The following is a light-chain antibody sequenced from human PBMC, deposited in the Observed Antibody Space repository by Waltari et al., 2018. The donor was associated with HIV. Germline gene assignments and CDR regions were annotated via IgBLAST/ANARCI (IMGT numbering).Light chain of an antibody. CDR3: QQYYSAPLT. J-gene: IGKJ1*01. CDR1: QSVGTY. CDR2: DTS. Sequence: EIVLTQSPVTLSLSPGDRATLSCRASQSVGTYSAWYQQKSGQAPRLLIYDTSNRATGIPARFSGSGSGTDFTLTISSLQAEDVAVYYCQQYYSAPLTFGQGTKVEIK. V-gene: IGKV3-11*01.